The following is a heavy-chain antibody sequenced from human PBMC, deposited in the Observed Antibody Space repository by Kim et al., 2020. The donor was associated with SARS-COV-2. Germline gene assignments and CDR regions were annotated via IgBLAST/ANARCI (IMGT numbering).Heavy chain of an antibody. J-gene: IGHJ3*02. CDR2: ITGNSGST. D-gene: IGHD2-15*01. CDR1: GFSFGSYV. CDR3: ARGGYSLAFAI. Sequence: GGSLRLSCAASGFSFGSYVMSWVRQTPGKGLERVSGITGNSGSTFYADSVKGRFTISRDNSKNSLYLQMNSLRTEDTAIYYCARGGYSLAFAIWGQGTMVTVSS. V-gene: IGHV3-23*01.